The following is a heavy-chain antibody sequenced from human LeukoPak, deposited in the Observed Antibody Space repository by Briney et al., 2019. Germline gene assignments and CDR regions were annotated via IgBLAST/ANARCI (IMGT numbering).Heavy chain of an antibody. CDR1: GGTFSSYA. CDR2: IIPIFGTA. V-gene: IGHV1-69*01. Sequence: SVRVSCKACGGTFSSYARRWVRQAPGQGLEWMGGIIPIFGTANYAQKFQGRVTITADESTSTAYMELSSLRSEDTAVYYCASGLRVPGHWGQGTLVTVSS. CDR3: ASGLRVPGH. D-gene: IGHD2-15*01. J-gene: IGHJ4*02.